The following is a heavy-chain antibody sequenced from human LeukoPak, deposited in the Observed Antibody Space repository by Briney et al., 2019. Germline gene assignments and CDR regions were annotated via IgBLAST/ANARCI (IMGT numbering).Heavy chain of an antibody. D-gene: IGHD6-19*01. CDR2: ISGSGGST. V-gene: IGHV3-23*01. CDR3: AKSRRWLVGDNWFDP. Sequence: GGSLRLSCAASGFTFSSYAMSWVRQAPGKGLEWVSAISGSGGSTYYADSVKGRFTISRDNSKNTLYLQMSSLRAEDTAVYYCAKSRRWLVGDNWFDPWGQGTLVTVSS. J-gene: IGHJ5*02. CDR1: GFTFSSYA.